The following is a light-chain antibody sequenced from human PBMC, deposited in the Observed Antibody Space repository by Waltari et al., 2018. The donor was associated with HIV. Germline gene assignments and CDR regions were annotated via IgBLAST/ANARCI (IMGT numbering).Light chain of an antibody. CDR2: RAS. J-gene: IGKJ1*01. Sequence: DVQVTQLPSTLTASAGDRVSITCRVSQTIDKYLAWYQQRPGEAPNLLIYRASTLESGVPSRFSGSVSGTDFTFTINNLQPNDSATYYCQQYQSYSLFMFGPGTKVEIK. CDR1: QTIDKY. V-gene: IGKV1-5*03. CDR3: QQYQSYSLFM.